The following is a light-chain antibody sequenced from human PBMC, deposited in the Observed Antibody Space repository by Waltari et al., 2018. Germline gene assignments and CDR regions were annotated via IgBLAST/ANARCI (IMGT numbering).Light chain of an antibody. V-gene: IGKV4-1*01. CDR1: QNILYSSNNKNY. CDR2: WAS. J-gene: IGKJ1*01. CDR3: QQYYSVPWT. Sequence: DIVMTQSPDSLAVSLGERATINCKSSQNILYSSNNKNYLGWYQQKAGHPPKRLIDWASTRESGVPDQCSGSGSGTDVTLTISSLQAEDVAVYYCQQYYSVPWTFGQGTKVEIK.